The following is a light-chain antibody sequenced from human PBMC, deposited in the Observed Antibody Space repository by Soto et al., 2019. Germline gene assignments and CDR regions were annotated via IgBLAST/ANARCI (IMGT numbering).Light chain of an antibody. Sequence: QSALTQPASVSGSPGQSITISCTGTSSDVGGYNYVSWYQQHPGKAPKLMIYDVSNRPPGVSNRFSGPKSGNTASLTISGLQAEDEADYYCNSYTSSTTLHVFGTGTKVTVL. CDR1: SSDVGGYNY. CDR2: DVS. J-gene: IGLJ1*01. V-gene: IGLV2-14*01. CDR3: NSYTSSTTLHV.